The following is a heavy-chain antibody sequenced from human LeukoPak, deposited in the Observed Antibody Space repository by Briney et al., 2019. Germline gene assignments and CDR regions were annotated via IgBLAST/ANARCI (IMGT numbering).Heavy chain of an antibody. CDR3: ATDGTAGSLYYYYGMDV. CDR1: GYTLTELS. J-gene: IGHJ6*04. Sequence: ASVEVSCKVSGYTLTELSMHWVRQAPGKGLEWMGGFDPEDGETIYAQKFQGRVTMTEDTSTDTAYMELSSLRSEDTAVYYCATDGTAGSLYYYYGMDVWGKGTTVTVSS. CDR2: FDPEDGET. D-gene: IGHD6-25*01. V-gene: IGHV1-24*01.